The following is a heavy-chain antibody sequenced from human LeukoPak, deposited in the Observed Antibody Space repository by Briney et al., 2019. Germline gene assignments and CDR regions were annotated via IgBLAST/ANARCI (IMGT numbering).Heavy chain of an antibody. V-gene: IGHV3-30*02. J-gene: IGHJ4*02. D-gene: IGHD3-10*01. CDR2: IRYDGSNK. CDR3: AKDQDYYGSGSYAFDY. CDR1: GFTFSSYW. Sequence: GGSLRLSCAASGFTFSSYWMSWVRQAPGKGLEWVAFIRYDGSNKYYADSVKGRFTISRDNSKNTLYLQMNSLRAEDTAVYYCAKDQDYYGSGSYAFDYWGQGTLVTVSS.